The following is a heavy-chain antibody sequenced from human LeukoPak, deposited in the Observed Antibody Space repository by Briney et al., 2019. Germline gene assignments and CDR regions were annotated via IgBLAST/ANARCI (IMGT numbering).Heavy chain of an antibody. J-gene: IGHJ6*02. CDR3: ARQRNYDILTGYRRGYGMDV. D-gene: IGHD3-9*01. CDR2: IYYTGAT. CDR1: GGSISGDY. V-gene: IGHV4-59*08. Sequence: SETLSLTCTVPGGSISGDYWSWIRQPPGKGLEWVGYIYYTGATNYNPSLKSRVTVSVDTSKNQFSLKLSSVTAADTALYYCARQRNYDILTGYRRGYGMDVWGQGTTVTVSS.